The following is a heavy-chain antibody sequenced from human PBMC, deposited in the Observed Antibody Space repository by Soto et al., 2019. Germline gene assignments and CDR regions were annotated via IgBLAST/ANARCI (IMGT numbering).Heavy chain of an antibody. D-gene: IGHD3-10*01. V-gene: IGHV3-23*01. Sequence: EVRLLESGGGLVQPGGSLRLSCAASGFTFSVYAISWVRQAPGKGLEWVSGISGSGDSTHYADSVKGRFTVSRDNSKSMLYLQTNSLSAEDTAIYYCAKALYGGFTYWGQGTLVTVSS. J-gene: IGHJ4*02. CDR3: AKALYGGFTY. CDR1: GFTFSVYA. CDR2: ISGSGDST.